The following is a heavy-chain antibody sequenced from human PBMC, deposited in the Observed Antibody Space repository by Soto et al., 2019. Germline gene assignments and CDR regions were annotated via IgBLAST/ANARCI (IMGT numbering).Heavy chain of an antibody. CDR2: ISGSGDNT. CDR1: GFPFSSYA. V-gene: IGHV3-23*01. CDR3: VREGNDGLDSFDI. D-gene: IGHD1-1*01. J-gene: IGHJ3*02. Sequence: GSLRLSCAASGFPFSSYAIIWVRQAPGKGLEWISGISGSGDNTFYADSVKGRFTISRDNSKSTVYLQMNSLRPEDTAVYYCVREGNDGLDSFDIWGQGTLVTVSS.